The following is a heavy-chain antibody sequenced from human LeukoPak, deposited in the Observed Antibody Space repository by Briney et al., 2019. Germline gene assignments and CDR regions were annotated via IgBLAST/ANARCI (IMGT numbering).Heavy chain of an antibody. Sequence: PPGGSLRLSCAASGFTFSSYAMHWVRQAPGKGLEWVSAISGSGGITYYADSVKGRFTISRDNSKNTLYLQMNSLRAEDTAVYYCAKDRGYYDRSGYSHPLDYWGQGTLVTVSS. CDR2: ISGSGGIT. V-gene: IGHV3-23*01. J-gene: IGHJ4*02. CDR3: AKDRGYYDRSGYSHPLDY. D-gene: IGHD3-22*01. CDR1: GFTFSSYA.